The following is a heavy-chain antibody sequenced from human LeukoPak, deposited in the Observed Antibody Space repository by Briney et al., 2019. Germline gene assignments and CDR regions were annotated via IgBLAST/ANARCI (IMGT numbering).Heavy chain of an antibody. J-gene: IGHJ4*02. CDR1: GFTFSSYA. CDR2: ISGSGGST. Sequence: GGSLRLSCAASGFTFSSYAMSWVRQAPGKGLEWVSAISGSGGSTYYADSVKGRFTISRDNSKNTLYLQMNSLRAEDTAVYYCARVLRTPLRGGSSPIWFGRFDYWGQGTLVTVPS. V-gene: IGHV3-23*01. D-gene: IGHD2-15*01. CDR3: ARVLRTPLRGGSSPIWFGRFDY.